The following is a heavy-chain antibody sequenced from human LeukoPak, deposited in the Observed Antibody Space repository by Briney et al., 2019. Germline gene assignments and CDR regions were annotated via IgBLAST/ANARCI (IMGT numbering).Heavy chain of an antibody. Sequence: GGSLRLSCAASGFTFSIYSMNWVRQAPGKGLEWVSSIIIITSYIYYAHSVKGRFTISRANATTSLYLQMNSLRAEDTAVYYCARDLREMATFGEFDPWGQGTLVTVSS. D-gene: IGHD5-24*01. CDR1: GFTFSIYS. V-gene: IGHV3-21*01. CDR2: IIIITSYI. J-gene: IGHJ5*02. CDR3: ARDLREMATFGEFDP.